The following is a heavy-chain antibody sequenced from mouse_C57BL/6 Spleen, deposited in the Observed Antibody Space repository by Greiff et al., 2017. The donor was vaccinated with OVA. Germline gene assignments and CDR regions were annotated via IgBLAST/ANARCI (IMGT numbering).Heavy chain of an antibody. CDR1: GFTFTDYY. Sequence: EVQVVESGGGLVQPGGSLSLSCAASGFTFTDYYMSWVRQPPGKALEWLGFIRNKANGYTTEYSASVKGRFTISRDNSQSILYLQMNALRAEDSATYYCASPLYGSTWYFDVWGTGTTVTVSS. CDR2: IRNKANGYTT. V-gene: IGHV7-3*01. J-gene: IGHJ1*03. CDR3: ASPLYGSTWYFDV. D-gene: IGHD1-1*01.